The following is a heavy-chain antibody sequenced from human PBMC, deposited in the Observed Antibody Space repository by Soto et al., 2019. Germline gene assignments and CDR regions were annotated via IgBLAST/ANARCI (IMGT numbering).Heavy chain of an antibody. J-gene: IGHJ6*02. V-gene: IGHV4-39*07. CDR1: SGSISSTIYS. Sequence: PSETLSLTCTVSSGSISSTIYSWDWIRQPPGKGLEWIGKIYHSGSTNYNPSLKSRVTISVDKSKNQFSLKLSSVTAADTAVYYCARVSGSYYYGMDVWGQGTTVTVSS. D-gene: IGHD1-26*01. CDR2: IYHSGST. CDR3: ARVSGSYYYGMDV.